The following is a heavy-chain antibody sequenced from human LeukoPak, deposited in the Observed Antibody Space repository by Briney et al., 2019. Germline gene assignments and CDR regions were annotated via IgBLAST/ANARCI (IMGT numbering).Heavy chain of an antibody. CDR2: LSGSGAGT. V-gene: IGHV3-23*01. Sequence: GGSLRLSCAASGFTFSDYALGWVRQAPGRGLEWVATLSGSGAGTYYSDSVQGRFTISRDNSKRTLFLQMNSLRAEDTAVYYCARDRVAAVAGEDWYFDLWGRGTLVTVSS. D-gene: IGHD6-19*01. CDR3: ARDRVAAVAGEDWYFDL. CDR1: GFTFSDYA. J-gene: IGHJ2*01.